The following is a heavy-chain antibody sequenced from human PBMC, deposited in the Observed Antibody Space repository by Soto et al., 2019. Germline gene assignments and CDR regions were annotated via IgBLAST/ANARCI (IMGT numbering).Heavy chain of an antibody. J-gene: IGHJ2*01. Sequence: QVQLVQSGAEVKKPGASVKVSCKASGYTFTHYGITWVRQAPGQGLEWMGWINSFSGDTNYPQKLQGRPTMSTYTSTNQVYMELRSLRSDHTAGYYCARDLPAGGKYSDFDIWGRGTLVTVSS. CDR3: ARDLPAGGKYSDFDI. CDR1: GYTFTHYG. CDR2: INSFSGDT. D-gene: IGHD1-26*01. V-gene: IGHV1-18*01.